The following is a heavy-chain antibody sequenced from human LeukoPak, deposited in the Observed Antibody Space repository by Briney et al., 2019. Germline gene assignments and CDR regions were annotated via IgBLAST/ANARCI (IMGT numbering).Heavy chain of an antibody. V-gene: IGHV1-46*01. CDR3: AREGYDFWSGYYTSWFDP. CDR1: GGTFSSYA. CDR2: INPSGGST. Sequence: ASVKVSCKASGGTFSSYAISWVRQAPGQGLEWMGIINPSGGSTSYAQKFQGRVTMTRDTSTSTVYMELSSLRSEDTAVYYCAREGYDFWSGYYTSWFDPWGQGTLVTVSS. J-gene: IGHJ5*02. D-gene: IGHD3-3*01.